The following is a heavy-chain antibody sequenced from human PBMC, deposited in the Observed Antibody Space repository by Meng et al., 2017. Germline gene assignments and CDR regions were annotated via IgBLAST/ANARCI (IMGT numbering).Heavy chain of an antibody. V-gene: IGHV4-59*01. D-gene: IGHD6-19*01. J-gene: IGHJ5*02. CDR1: GGSISSYY. CDR2: IYYSGST. Sequence: GSLRLSCTVSGGSISSYYRSWIRQPPGKGLEWIGYIYYSGSTNYNPSLKSRVTISVDTSKNQPSLRLSSVTAADAAEYCCARDLSSPSSDWFDPWGQGTLVTVSS. CDR3: ARDLSSPSSDWFDP.